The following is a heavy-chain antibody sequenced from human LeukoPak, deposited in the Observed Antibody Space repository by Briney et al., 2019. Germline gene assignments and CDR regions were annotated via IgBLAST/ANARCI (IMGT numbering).Heavy chain of an antibody. CDR2: FDSEDGKT. J-gene: IGHJ4*02. D-gene: IGHD3-10*01. CDR1: GYARTELS. Sequence: VASVKVSCKVSGYARTELSMHWVRQSPGKGLEWMGGFDSEDGKTKAAQSFLDRVSLTEDTSLATAYMELRSLTSEDTAVYYCVTGSSERDYYESGTYYLGDSWGQGTVVTVSS. V-gene: IGHV1-24*01. CDR3: VTGSSERDYYESGTYYLGDS.